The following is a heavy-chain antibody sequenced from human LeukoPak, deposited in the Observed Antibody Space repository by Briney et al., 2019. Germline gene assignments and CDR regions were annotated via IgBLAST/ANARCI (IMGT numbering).Heavy chain of an antibody. CDR3: ARGGFNYDSYHFDY. J-gene: IGHJ4*02. V-gene: IGHV3-30-3*01. CDR2: ISHDRSNS. D-gene: IGHD5-18*01. Sequence: HAGGSLRLSCAASGFTFSNYAMHWARQAPGKGLEWVAFISHDRSNSCHADSVKGRFTISRDNAKNSLYLQMNSLRAEDTAVYYCARGGFNYDSYHFDYWGQGTLVTVSS. CDR1: GFTFSNYA.